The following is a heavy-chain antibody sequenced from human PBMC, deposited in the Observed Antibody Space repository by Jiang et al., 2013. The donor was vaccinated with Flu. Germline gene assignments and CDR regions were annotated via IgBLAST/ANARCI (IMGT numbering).Heavy chain of an antibody. Sequence: KFQGRVTMTRDTSTSTVYMELSSLRSEDTAVYYCARRWGDAFNIWGQGTMVTVSS. V-gene: IGHV1-46*01. D-gene: IGHD7-27*01. CDR3: ARRWGDAFNI. J-gene: IGHJ3*02.